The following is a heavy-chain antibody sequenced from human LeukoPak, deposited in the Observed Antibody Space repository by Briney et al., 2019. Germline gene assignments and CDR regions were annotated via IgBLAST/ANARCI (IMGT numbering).Heavy chain of an antibody. Sequence: GAAVQVSCKVSGYTLTELSMHWVRQAPGKGLEWMGGFDPEDGETIYAQKFQGRVTMTEDTSSDTGYMELSSLRSEDAAVYYCATDQRGAGLGFVYGSGSFNGLDVWGQGTTVTVSS. CDR1: GYTLTELS. CDR3: ATDQRGAGLGFVYGSGSFNGLDV. J-gene: IGHJ6*02. CDR2: FDPEDGET. D-gene: IGHD3-10*01. V-gene: IGHV1-24*01.